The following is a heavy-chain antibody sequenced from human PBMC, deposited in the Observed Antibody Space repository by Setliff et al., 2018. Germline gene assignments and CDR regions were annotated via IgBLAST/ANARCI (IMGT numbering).Heavy chain of an antibody. V-gene: IGHV3-30-3*01. CDR3: ATNGGYCSSTSCSLEDY. CDR2: ISYDGSNK. J-gene: IGHJ4*02. Sequence: PGGSLRLSCAASGFTFSTYWMSWVRQAPGKGLEWVAVISYDGSNKYYADSVKGRFTISRDNSKNTLYLQMNSLRAEDTAVYYCATNGGYCSSTSCSLEDYWGQGTLVTVPQ. CDR1: GFTFSTYW. D-gene: IGHD2-2*01.